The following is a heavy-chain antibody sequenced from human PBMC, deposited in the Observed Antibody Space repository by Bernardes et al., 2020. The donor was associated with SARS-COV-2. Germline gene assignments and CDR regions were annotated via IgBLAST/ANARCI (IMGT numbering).Heavy chain of an antibody. CDR1: GFTFSSYA. V-gene: IGHV3-23*01. CDR2: ISGSGDRT. Sequence: VGSLRLSCAASGFTFSSYAMTWVRQAPGKGLEWVSAISGSGDRTYYADSVKGRFTISRDNSKNTLYLQMNSLRAEDTAVYYCAKGSGYGSNWDLDYWGQGILVTVSS. J-gene: IGHJ4*02. D-gene: IGHD6-13*01. CDR3: AKGSGYGSNWDLDY.